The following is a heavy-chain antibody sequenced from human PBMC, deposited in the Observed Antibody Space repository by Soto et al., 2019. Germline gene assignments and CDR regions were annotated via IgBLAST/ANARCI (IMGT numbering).Heavy chain of an antibody. D-gene: IGHD1-26*01. Sequence: ASVKVSCKASGYTFTSYAIHWVRQAPGQRLEWMGWINAGNGNTKYSQKFQGRVTITRDTSASTAYMELSSLRSEDTAVYYCARTLFGTYREFDYWGQGTLVTVSS. J-gene: IGHJ4*02. CDR1: GYTFTSYA. V-gene: IGHV1-3*01. CDR3: ARTLFGTYREFDY. CDR2: INAGNGNT.